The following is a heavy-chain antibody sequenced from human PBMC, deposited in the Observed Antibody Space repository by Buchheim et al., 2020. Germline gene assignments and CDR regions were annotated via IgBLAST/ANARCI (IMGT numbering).Heavy chain of an antibody. D-gene: IGHD2-15*01. CDR2: IYYSGRT. CDR1: GGSISSGDYY. J-gene: IGHJ6*02. Sequence: QVQLHESGPGLVTPSQTLSLTCTVSGGSISSGDYYWSWIRQPPGKGLEWIGYIYYSGRTYYTPSLKSRVTISGDTSKNQFSLKLTSVTAADTAVYYCVRDVYCSGARCYSYGMDVWGQGTT. V-gene: IGHV4-30-4*01. CDR3: VRDVYCSGARCYSYGMDV.